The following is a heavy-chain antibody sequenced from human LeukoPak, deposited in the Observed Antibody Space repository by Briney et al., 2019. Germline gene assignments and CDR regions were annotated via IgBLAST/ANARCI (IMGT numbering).Heavy chain of an antibody. CDR1: GYTFSSYW. J-gene: IGHJ6*03. CDR3: ARLAYCSNDVCYSNYYYSMDV. V-gene: IGHV5-51*01. Sequence: RGESLKISCKGSGYTFSSYWIGWVRQMPGKGLEWMGIIYPDDSDTRYSPSFQGQVTISADKSISTAYLQWSSLKASDTAMYYCARLAYCSNDVCYSNYYYSMDVCGKGTTVTVSS. CDR2: IYPDDSDT. D-gene: IGHD2-8*01.